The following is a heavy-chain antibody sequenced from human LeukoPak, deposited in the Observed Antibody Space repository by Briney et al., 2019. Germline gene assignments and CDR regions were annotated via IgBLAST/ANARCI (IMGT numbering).Heavy chain of an antibody. CDR2: ISSTSSTI. CDR3: ARDLLAYSNYYDTSGYYHDAFDI. D-gene: IGHD3-22*01. Sequence: GGSLRLSCVASRFTFSDYSMSWVRQAPGKGLEWVSYISSTSSTIKFADSVKGRFTISRDNAKNSLYLQMNSLRAEDTAVYYCARDLLAYSNYYDTSGYYHDAFDIWGQGTEVTVSS. V-gene: IGHV3-48*04. J-gene: IGHJ3*02. CDR1: RFTFSDYS.